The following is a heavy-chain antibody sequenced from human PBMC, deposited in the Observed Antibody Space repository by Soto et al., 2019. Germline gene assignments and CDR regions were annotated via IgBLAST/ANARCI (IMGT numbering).Heavy chain of an antibody. V-gene: IGHV3-21*05. D-gene: IGHD4-17*01. CDR2: ISSSSST. Sequence: GGSLRLSCAASGFTFSSYSMNWVRQAPGKGLEWVSYISSSSSTSYADSVKGRFTISRDNAKNTLYLQMNSLRAEDTAVYYCALSHTVTTDYWGQGTLVTVSS. J-gene: IGHJ4*02. CDR1: GFTFSSYS. CDR3: ALSHTVTTDY.